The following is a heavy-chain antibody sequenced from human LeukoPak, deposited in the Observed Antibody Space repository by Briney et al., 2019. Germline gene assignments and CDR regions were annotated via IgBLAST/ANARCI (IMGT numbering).Heavy chain of an antibody. J-gene: IGHJ3*02. CDR3: ASRPTYFFSGAFDI. D-gene: IGHD2/OR15-2a*01. Sequence: PSETLSLTCTVSGGSISSYYWGWIRQPPGKGLEWIGYIYYSGSTNYNPSLKSRVTMSVDTSKNQFSLKLSSVTAADTAVYYCASRPTYFFSGAFDIWGQGTMVTVSS. V-gene: IGHV4-59*01. CDR1: GGSISSYY. CDR2: IYYSGST.